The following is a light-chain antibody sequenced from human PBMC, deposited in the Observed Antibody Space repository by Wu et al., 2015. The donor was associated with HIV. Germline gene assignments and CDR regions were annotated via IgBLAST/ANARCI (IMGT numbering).Light chain of an antibody. J-gene: IGKJ4*01. CDR2: GAS. Sequence: DIQMTQSPSSLSASVGDRVTITCRASQNIGNYLNWYQQKPGEAPKLLIYGASTLQRGVPARFSGSASGTSFTLSIISLKPEDFATYHCQQSYSVPSTFGGGTRVEIK. CDR1: QNIGNY. CDR3: QQSYSVPST. V-gene: IGKV1-39*01.